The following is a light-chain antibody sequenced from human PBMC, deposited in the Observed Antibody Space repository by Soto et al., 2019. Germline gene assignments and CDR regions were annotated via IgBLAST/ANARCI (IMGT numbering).Light chain of an antibody. CDR1: QSVSSN. V-gene: IGKV3-15*01. CDR3: QQYNNWPPWT. J-gene: IGKJ1*01. Sequence: PWEVATLSCSASQSVSSNLAWYQQKPGQAPRLLIYGASTRATGIPARFSGSGSGTEFTLTISSLQSEDFAVYYCQQYNNWPPWTFGQGTKVDIK. CDR2: GAS.